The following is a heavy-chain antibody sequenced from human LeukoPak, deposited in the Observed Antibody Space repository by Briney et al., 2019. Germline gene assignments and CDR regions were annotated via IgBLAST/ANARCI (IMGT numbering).Heavy chain of an antibody. Sequence: SGGSLRLSCAASGFTFSSYAMSWVRQAPGKGLEWVSAISGSGGSTYYADSVKGRFTISRDNSKNTLYLQMNSLRAEDTAVYYCAKDPDYYDSSGNFDYWSQGTLVTVSS. CDR1: GFTFSSYA. J-gene: IGHJ4*02. D-gene: IGHD3-22*01. CDR2: ISGSGGST. CDR3: AKDPDYYDSSGNFDY. V-gene: IGHV3-23*01.